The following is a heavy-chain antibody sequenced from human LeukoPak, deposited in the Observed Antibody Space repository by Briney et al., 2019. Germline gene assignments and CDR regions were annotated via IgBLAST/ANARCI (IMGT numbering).Heavy chain of an antibody. CDR2: ISHDGSEK. D-gene: IGHD3-3*01. V-gene: IGHV3-7*03. CDR1: AFTFSDHW. CDR3: ARDHWRRLDY. Sequence: GGSLRLSCTASAFTFSDHWMHWVRQAPGKGLEWVAIISHDGSEKSYVDSVKGRFTISRDNAKNSLYLQMNSLRAEDTAVYYCARDHWRRLDYWGQGTLSPSPQ. J-gene: IGHJ4*02.